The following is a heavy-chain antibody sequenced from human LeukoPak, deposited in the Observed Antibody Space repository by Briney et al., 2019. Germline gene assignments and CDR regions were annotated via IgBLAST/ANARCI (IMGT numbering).Heavy chain of an antibody. V-gene: IGHV1-8*01. CDR2: MNPNSGNT. CDR3: ARVLAADDGLYNWFDP. CDR1: RYTFTSYD. D-gene: IGHD6-13*01. J-gene: IGHJ5*02. Sequence: ASVKVSCKASRYTFTSYDINWVRQATGQGLEWMGWMNPNSGNTGYEQKFQGRVTMTRNTSISTAYMELSSLRSEDTAVYYCARVLAADDGLYNWFDPWGQGTLVTVSS.